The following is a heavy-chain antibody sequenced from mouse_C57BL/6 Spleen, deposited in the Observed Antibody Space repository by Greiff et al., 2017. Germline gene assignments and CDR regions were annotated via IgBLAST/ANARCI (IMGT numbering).Heavy chain of an antibody. V-gene: IGHV5-9*01. J-gene: IGHJ1*03. CDR1: GFTFSSYT. D-gene: IGHD1-1*01. CDR3: ARRYGSGYFDV. CDR2: ISGGGGNT. Sequence: EVKLVESGGGLVKPGGSLKLSCAASGFTFSSYTMSWVRQTPEKRLEWVATISGGGGNTYYPDSVKGRFTISRDNAKNTLYLQMSSLRSEDTALYYCARRYGSGYFDVWGTGTTVTVSS.